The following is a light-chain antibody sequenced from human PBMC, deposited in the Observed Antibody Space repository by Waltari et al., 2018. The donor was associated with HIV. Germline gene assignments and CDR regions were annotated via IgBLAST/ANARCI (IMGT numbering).Light chain of an antibody. CDR1: NIGTKS. Sequence: SYVLTQPPSVSVAPGQTPRITCGGDNIGTKSVHWSQQNPGQAPVLVVYDDRDRPSGIPERFSGSNSGNTATLTVSRVEVGDEADYYCQVWDGSSDHWVFGGGTKLTVL. J-gene: IGLJ3*02. CDR3: QVWDGSSDHWV. V-gene: IGLV3-21*02. CDR2: DDR.